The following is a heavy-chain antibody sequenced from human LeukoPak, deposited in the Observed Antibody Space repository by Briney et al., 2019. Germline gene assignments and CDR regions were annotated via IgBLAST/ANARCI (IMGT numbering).Heavy chain of an antibody. CDR1: GFTFSSYG. D-gene: IGHD6-19*01. J-gene: IGHJ4*02. Sequence: GRSLRLSCAASGFTFSSYGMHWVRQAPGKGLEWVAVISYDGSNKYYADSVKGRFTISRDNSKNTLYLQMNSLRAGDTAVYYCAKGRKQWLVVIDYWGQGTLVTVSS. V-gene: IGHV3-30*18. CDR3: AKGRKQWLVVIDY. CDR2: ISYDGSNK.